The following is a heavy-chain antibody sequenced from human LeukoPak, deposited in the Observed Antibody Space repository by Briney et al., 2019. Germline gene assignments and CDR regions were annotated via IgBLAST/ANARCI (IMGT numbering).Heavy chain of an antibody. D-gene: IGHD5-24*01. J-gene: IGHJ4*02. Sequence: GGSLRLSCAASGFTFSSYGMHWVRQAPGKGLEWVAVIWYDGSNKYYADSVKGRFTISRDNSKNTLYLQMNSLRAEDTAVYYCAKDRGMATIYYFDYWDQGTLVTVSS. CDR3: AKDRGMATIYYFDY. V-gene: IGHV3-33*06. CDR2: IWYDGSNK. CDR1: GFTFSSYG.